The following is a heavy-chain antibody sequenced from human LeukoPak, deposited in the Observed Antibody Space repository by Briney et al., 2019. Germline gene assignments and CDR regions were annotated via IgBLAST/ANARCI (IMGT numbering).Heavy chain of an antibody. CDR3: ARERRGYSYGYYYYMDV. CDR2: ISSSGSTI. V-gene: IGHV3-48*03. D-gene: IGHD5-18*01. CDR1: GFTFSSYE. J-gene: IGHJ6*03. Sequence: GGSLRLSCAASGFTFSSYEMNWVRQAPGKGLEWVSYISSSGSTIYYADSVKGRFTISRDNAKNSLYLQMNSLRAEDTAVYYCARERRGYSYGYYYYMDVWGKGTTVTVSS.